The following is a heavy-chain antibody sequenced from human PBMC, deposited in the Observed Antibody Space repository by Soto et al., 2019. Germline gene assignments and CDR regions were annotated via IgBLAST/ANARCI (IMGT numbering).Heavy chain of an antibody. D-gene: IGHD1-1*01. Sequence: DVQLVESGGGLIQPGESLRLACAAFVFTISGKKYVAWVRQAPGKGLEWVSALYDLEGSFYAASVKGRFTTSSDSSKNTVYLQMNDLRPDDTAVYYCATWHEREHAYDVWGQGTTVTVSS. CDR3: ATWHEREHAYDV. V-gene: IGHV3-53*01. J-gene: IGHJ3*01. CDR1: VFTISGKKY. CDR2: LYDLEGS.